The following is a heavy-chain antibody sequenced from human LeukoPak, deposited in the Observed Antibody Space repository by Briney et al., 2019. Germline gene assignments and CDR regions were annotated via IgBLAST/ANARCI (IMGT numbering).Heavy chain of an antibody. J-gene: IGHJ3*02. CDR1: GFTFSSYA. CDR3: VMDRTVTTFAFDI. D-gene: IGHD4-17*01. Sequence: GGSLRLSCAASGFTFSSYAMSWVRQAPGKGLEWVSAISGSGGSTYYADSVKGRFTISRDNSKNTLYLQMNSLRAEDTAVYYRVMDRTVTTFAFDIWGQGTMVTVSS. CDR2: ISGSGGST. V-gene: IGHV3-23*01.